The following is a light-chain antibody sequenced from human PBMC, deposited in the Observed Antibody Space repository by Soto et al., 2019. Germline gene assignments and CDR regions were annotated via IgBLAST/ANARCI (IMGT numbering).Light chain of an antibody. CDR2: GAS. V-gene: IGKV3D-7*01. J-gene: IGKJ1*01. CDR1: QSVGSNF. Sequence: PGERVTLSCRASQSVGSNFLTWYQQKPGQAPRLLIYGASARATGIPARFSGSGSGTDFSLTISSLQPEDFAVYYCQQDYNLPRTFGQGTKVEIK. CDR3: QQDYNLPRT.